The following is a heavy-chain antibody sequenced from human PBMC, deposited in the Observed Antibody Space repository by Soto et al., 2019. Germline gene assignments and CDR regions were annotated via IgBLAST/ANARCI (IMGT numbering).Heavy chain of an antibody. CDR3: ATDILDF. J-gene: IGHJ4*02. CDR2: INQNGSER. CDR1: GFMFSSYW. Sequence: EVQLVESGGGLVQPGGSLRLSCAATGFMFSSYWMTWVRQAPGKGLEWVANINQNGSERYYVDSVEGRFTNSRDNAKNSVFLQMNNLRVEDTAMYYCATDILDFWGQGTLVTVSS. D-gene: IGHD3-9*01. V-gene: IGHV3-7*05.